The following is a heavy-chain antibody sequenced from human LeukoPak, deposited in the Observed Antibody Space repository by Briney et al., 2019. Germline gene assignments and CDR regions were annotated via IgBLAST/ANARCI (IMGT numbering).Heavy chain of an antibody. CDR1: GFTFSNYG. D-gene: IGHD3-10*01. CDR2: VSFDGSNE. CDR3: AKEGYYGSGSFPDH. V-gene: IGHV3-30*18. J-gene: IGHJ5*02. Sequence: GRSLRLSCVASGFTFSNYGMHWVRQAPGKGLEWVAVVSFDGSNEDYADSVKGRFTISRDSSKNTLYLLMNSLRTEDTAVYYCAKEGYYGSGSFPDHWGQGTLVTVSS.